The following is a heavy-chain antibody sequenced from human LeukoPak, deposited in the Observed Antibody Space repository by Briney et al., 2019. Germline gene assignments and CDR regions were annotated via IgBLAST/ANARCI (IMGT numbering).Heavy chain of an antibody. Sequence: GGSLRLSCAASGFTFSSYSMNWVRQAPGKGLEWVSSISSSSSYIYYADSVKGRFTISRDNSKNTLYLQMNSLRAEDTAVYYCAKVHAGSDYWGQGTLVTVSS. CDR2: ISSSSSYI. CDR3: AKVHAGSDY. CDR1: GFTFSSYS. V-gene: IGHV3-21*01. D-gene: IGHD3-10*01. J-gene: IGHJ4*02.